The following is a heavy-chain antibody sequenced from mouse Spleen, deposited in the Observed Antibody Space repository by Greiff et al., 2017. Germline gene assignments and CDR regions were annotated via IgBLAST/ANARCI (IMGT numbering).Heavy chain of an antibody. CDR1: GFTFSDYG. CDR2: ISSGSSTI. Sequence: DVKLQESGGCLVKPGGSLKLSCAASGFTFSDYGMHWVRQAPEKGLEWVAYISSGSSTIYYADTVKGRFTISRDNAKNTLFLQMTSLRSEDTAMYYCARRDFDYWGQGTTLTVSS. V-gene: IGHV5-17*01. CDR3: ARRDFDY. J-gene: IGHJ2*01.